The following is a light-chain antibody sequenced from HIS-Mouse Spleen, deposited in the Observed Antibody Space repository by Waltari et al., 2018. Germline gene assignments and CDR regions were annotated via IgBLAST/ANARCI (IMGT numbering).Light chain of an antibody. CDR3: YSTDSSGNHWV. CDR1: ALPKKY. V-gene: IGLV3-10*01. CDR2: EDS. J-gene: IGLJ3*02. Sequence: SYELTQPPSVSVSPGQTARITCSGDALPKKYAYWYQQKSGQAPVLVIYEDSKRPSGIPERCSGSISGTMATLTISGAQVEDEADYYCYSTDSSGNHWVFGGGTKLTVL.